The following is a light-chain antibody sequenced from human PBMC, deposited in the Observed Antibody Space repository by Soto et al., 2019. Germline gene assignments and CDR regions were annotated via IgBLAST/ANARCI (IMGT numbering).Light chain of an antibody. CDR3: QQFDNSQWT. CDR1: QSVHSRY. V-gene: IGKV3-20*01. CDR2: HAS. Sequence: LVLTQSPGTLSLSPGERATVSCWASQSVHSRYLSWYQQKLGQAPRLLIYHASTGATGIPDRFSGSGSGTDFTLTISRLEPEDFAVYYCQQFDNSQWTFGQGTKVEIK. J-gene: IGKJ1*01.